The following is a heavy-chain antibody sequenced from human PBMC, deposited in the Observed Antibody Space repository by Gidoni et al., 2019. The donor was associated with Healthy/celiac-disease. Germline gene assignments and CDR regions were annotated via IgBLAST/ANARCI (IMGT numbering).Heavy chain of an antibody. V-gene: IGHV3-13*01. D-gene: IGHD3-10*01. J-gene: IGHJ6*02. CDR3: ARGDGYYGSGSSYYYYYGMDV. CDR2: IGTAGDT. Sequence: EVQLVESGGGLVQPGGSLSLYCAAPGFPFSSYDMHWVRQATGKGLGWVSAIGTAGDTYYPGSVKGRFTISRENAKNSLYLQMNSLRAGDTAVYYCARGDGYYGSGSSYYYYYGMDVWGQGTTVTVSS. CDR1: GFPFSSYD.